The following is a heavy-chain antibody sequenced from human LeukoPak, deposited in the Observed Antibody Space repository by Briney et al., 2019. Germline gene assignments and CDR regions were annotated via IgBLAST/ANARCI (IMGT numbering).Heavy chain of an antibody. V-gene: IGHV1-46*01. CDR2: INPSGGST. J-gene: IGHJ4*02. CDR1: GYTFTSYY. Sequence: ASVKVSCKASGYTFTSYYMHWVRQAPGQGLEWMGIINPSGGSTSYAQKFQGRVTVTRDTSTSTVYMELSSLRSEDTAVYYCARGTVAGGMLWFGELLSKVFDYWGQGTLVTVSS. D-gene: IGHD3-10*01. CDR3: ARGTVAGGMLWFGELLSKVFDY.